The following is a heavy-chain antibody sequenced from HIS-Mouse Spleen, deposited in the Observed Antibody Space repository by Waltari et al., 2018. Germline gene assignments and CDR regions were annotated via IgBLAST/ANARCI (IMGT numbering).Heavy chain of an antibody. V-gene: IGHV3-23*01. CDR2: ISGSGGRT. J-gene: IGHJ4*02. CDR1: GFTFSSYA. Sequence: EVQLLESGGGLVQPGGSLRPSCAASGFTFSSYAMSWVRQAPGKGLEWVSGISGSGGRTYYADSVEGRFTISRDNSKNTLYLQMNSLRAEDTAVYYCAKDLEVLGPNIVATIIGVSFDYWGQGTLVTVSS. D-gene: IGHD5-12*01. CDR3: AKDLEVLGPNIVATIIGVSFDY.